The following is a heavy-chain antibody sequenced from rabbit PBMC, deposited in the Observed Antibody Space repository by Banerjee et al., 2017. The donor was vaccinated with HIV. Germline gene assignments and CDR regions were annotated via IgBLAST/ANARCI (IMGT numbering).Heavy chain of an antibody. J-gene: IGHJ4*01. CDR3: ARDVAGVIGWNFNL. Sequence: QEQLEESGGDLVKPEGSLTLTCTASGFSFSNKYVMCWVRQAPGKGLEWIACINTSSGNTVYASWAKGRFTISKTSSTTVTLQMTSLTAADTPTYFCARDVAGVIGWNFNLWGPGTLVTVS. CDR1: GFSFSNKYV. D-gene: IGHD4-1*01. CDR2: INTSSGNT. V-gene: IGHV1S45*01.